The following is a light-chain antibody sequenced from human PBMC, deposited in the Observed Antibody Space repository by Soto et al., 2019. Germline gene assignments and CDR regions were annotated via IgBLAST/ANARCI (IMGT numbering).Light chain of an antibody. Sequence: DIQMTQSPSSLAASVGDRVTITCRASQSISSYLNWYQKKPGKAPKLLIYAASSLQSGVPSRFSGSGSGTDVTLTISRLQPEDSATYYCQQSYSSPPMYTFGQGTKLEIK. CDR3: QQSYSSPPMYT. CDR1: QSISSY. V-gene: IGKV1-39*01. J-gene: IGKJ2*01. CDR2: AAS.